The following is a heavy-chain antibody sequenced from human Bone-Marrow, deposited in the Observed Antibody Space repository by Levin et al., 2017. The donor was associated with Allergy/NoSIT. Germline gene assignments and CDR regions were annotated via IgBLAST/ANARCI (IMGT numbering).Heavy chain of an antibody. CDR2: IMPIFGAA. Sequence: KISCKISGGSFSTNSISWVRQAPGQGLEWMGGIMPIFGAAKNAPKFQDRVIITADESTSTAYLEVSGLTSEDTAMYYCTKEVRQVGFDFWGQGTLITVSS. J-gene: IGHJ1*01. V-gene: IGHV1-69*01. CDR1: GGSFSTNS. D-gene: IGHD3-10*01. CDR3: TKEVRQVGFDF.